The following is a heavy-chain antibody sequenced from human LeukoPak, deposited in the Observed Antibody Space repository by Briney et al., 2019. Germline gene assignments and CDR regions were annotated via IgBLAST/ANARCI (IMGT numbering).Heavy chain of an antibody. CDR2: INPSGGST. CDR3: ARSGSKDRAAAGYLDY. Sequence: ASVKVSCKASGYTFTSYYMHWVRQAPGQGLEWMGIINPSGGSTSYAQKFQGRVTMTRDTSTSTVYMELSSLRSEDTAVYYCARSGSKDRAAAGYLDYWGQGTLVTVSS. V-gene: IGHV1-46*01. CDR1: GYTFTSYY. D-gene: IGHD6-13*01. J-gene: IGHJ4*02.